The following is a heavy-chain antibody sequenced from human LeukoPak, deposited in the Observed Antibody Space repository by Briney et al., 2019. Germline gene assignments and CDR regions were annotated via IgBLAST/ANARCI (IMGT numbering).Heavy chain of an antibody. CDR3: ARGGRYYYDSSGYSRRPVDY. D-gene: IGHD3-22*01. V-gene: IGHV4-34*01. CDR1: GGSFSGYY. J-gene: IGHJ4*02. CDR2: INHSGSS. Sequence: SETLSLTCAVYGGSFSGYYWSWIRQPPGKGLEWIGEINHSGSSNYNPSLSSRVTISVDTSKNPFSLKLSSVTAADTAVYYCARGGRYYYDSSGYSRRPVDYWGQGTLVTVSS.